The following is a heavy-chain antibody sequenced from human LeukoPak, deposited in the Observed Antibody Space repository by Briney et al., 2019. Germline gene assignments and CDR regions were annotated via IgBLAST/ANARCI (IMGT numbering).Heavy chain of an antibody. D-gene: IGHD6-19*01. V-gene: IGHV1-2*02. CDR2: INPNSGGT. CDR3: ARGASGWYLYHWFDP. CDR1: GYTFTGYY. Sequence: VASVKVSCKASGYTFTGYYMHWVRQAPGQGLEWMGWINPNSGGTNYAQKFQGRVTMTRDTSISTAYMELSRLRSDDAAVYYCARGASGWYLYHWFDPWGQGTLVTVSS. J-gene: IGHJ5*02.